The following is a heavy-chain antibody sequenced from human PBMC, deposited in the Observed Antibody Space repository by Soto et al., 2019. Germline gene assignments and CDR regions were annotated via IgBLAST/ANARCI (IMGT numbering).Heavy chain of an antibody. V-gene: IGHV3-23*01. Sequence: GGSLRLSCAASGFTFTDYAMSWVRQAPGKGLEWVSLITSGGSTYYSDSVKGRFTISRDSSKNTLYLQLDSLRAEDTALFYCARADSSDYYYPSWGQGTLVTVPQ. CDR1: GFTFTDYA. J-gene: IGHJ1*01. CDR2: ITSGGST. D-gene: IGHD3-22*01. CDR3: ARADSSDYYYPS.